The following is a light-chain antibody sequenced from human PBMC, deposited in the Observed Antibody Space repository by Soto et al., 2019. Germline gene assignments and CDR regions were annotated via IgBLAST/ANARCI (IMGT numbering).Light chain of an antibody. CDR2: GAS. V-gene: IGKV3-11*01. CDR1: QSVSSS. J-gene: IGKJ5*01. CDR3: QQRSNWPVT. Sequence: EIVLTQSPATLYSSPGERATLFCRASQSVSSSLAWYQQKPGQAPRLLIYGASNRAGGIPARFSGSGSGTDFTLTISSLEPEDFAVYYCQQRSNWPVTFAQGTRLEIK.